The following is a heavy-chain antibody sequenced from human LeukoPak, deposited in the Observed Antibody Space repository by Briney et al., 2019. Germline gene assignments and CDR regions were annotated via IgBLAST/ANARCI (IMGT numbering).Heavy chain of an antibody. CDR1: GGSISSGGYY. D-gene: IGHD3-16*02. J-gene: IGHJ4*02. CDR3: ARSGYVWGSYRPSGGHYFDY. V-gene: IGHV4-31*03. Sequence: SQTLSLTCTVSGGSISSGGYYWSWIRQHPGKGLEWIGYIYYSGSTYYSPSLKSRVTISVDTSKNQFSLKPSSVTAADTAVYYCARSGYVWGSYRPSGGHYFDYWGQGTLVTVSS. CDR2: IYYSGST.